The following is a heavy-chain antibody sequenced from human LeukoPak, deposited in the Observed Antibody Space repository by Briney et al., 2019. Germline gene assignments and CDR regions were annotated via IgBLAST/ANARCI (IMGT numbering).Heavy chain of an antibody. V-gene: IGHV3-30-3*01. D-gene: IGHD4-17*01. CDR2: ISYDGSNK. J-gene: IGHJ4*02. Sequence: PGRSLRLSCAASGFTFSSYAMHWVRQAPGKGLKWVAVISYDGSNKYYADSVKGRFTISRDNSKNTLYLQMNSLRAEDTAVYYCARDSTDYGDYIGYWGQGTLVTVSS. CDR3: ARDSTDYGDYIGY. CDR1: GFTFSSYA.